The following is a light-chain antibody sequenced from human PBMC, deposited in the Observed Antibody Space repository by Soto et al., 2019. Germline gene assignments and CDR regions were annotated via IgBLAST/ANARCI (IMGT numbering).Light chain of an antibody. CDR1: QSVSSN. J-gene: IGKJ3*01. V-gene: IGKV3-15*01. Sequence: DIVVTPSPVTLPLSPGERATLSCRASQSVSSNLAWYQQKPGQAPRLLIYGASTRATGIPARFSGSGSGTEFTLTISSLQSEDFAVYYCHQYNNWLSHITFGPVGKVDIK. CDR3: HQYNNWLSHIT. CDR2: GAS.